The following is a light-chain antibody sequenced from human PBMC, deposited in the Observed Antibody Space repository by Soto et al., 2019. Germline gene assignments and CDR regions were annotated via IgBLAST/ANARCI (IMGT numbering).Light chain of an antibody. CDR3: CSYAGSSTPYV. J-gene: IGLJ1*01. CDR2: EGS. V-gene: IGLV2-23*01. CDR1: SSDFGSYNL. Sequence: QSALTQPASVSGSPGQSITISCTGTSSDFGSYNLVSWYQHHPGKAPKLMIYEGSKRPPGVSNRFSASKSGNTATLTISGLQAEDEADYYCCSYAGSSTPYVFGTGTKVTVL.